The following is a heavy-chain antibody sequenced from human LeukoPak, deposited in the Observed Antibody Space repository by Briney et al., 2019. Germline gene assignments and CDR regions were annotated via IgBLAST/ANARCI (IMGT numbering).Heavy chain of an antibody. J-gene: IGHJ4*02. CDR3: AREGRDYDILTGYYLYYFDY. V-gene: IGHV3-64*04. D-gene: IGHD3-9*01. Sequence: GGSLRLSCSASGFTFSTYAMHWVRQAPGKGLEYVSLISSNGGSTFYADSVKGRFSISRDNSKNTLYLQMNSLRAEDTAVYYCAREGRDYDILTGYYLYYFDYWGQGTLVTVSS. CDR2: ISSNGGST. CDR1: GFTFSTYA.